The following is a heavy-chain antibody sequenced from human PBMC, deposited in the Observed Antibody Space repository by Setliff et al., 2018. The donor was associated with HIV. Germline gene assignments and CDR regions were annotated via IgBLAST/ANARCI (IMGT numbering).Heavy chain of an antibody. V-gene: IGHV4-39*07. J-gene: IGHJ1*01. CDR1: GGSISSSSYY. D-gene: IGHD3-22*01. Sequence: SETLSLTCTVSGGSISSSSYYWGWIRQPPGKGLEWIGSIYYSGSTYYNPSLKSRVTISVDTSKNQFSLKLSSVTAADTAVYYCARTQYDRVEEYFQYWGQGTLVTVSS. CDR2: IYYSGST. CDR3: ARTQYDRVEEYFQY.